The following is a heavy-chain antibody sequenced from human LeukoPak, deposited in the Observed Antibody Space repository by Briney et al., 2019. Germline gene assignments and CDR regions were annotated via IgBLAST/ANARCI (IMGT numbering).Heavy chain of an antibody. V-gene: IGHV3-7*01. J-gene: IGHJ5*02. CDR1: GFTFSSYW. CDR3: AKAGSYGLFDP. Sequence: GGSLRLSCAASGFTFSSYWMSWVRLAPGKGLEWVANIKQDGSEKYYVDSVRGRFSISRDNSKNTLYLQMNSLRAEDTAVYYCAKAGSYGLFDPWGQGTLVTVSS. CDR2: IKQDGSEK. D-gene: IGHD5-18*01.